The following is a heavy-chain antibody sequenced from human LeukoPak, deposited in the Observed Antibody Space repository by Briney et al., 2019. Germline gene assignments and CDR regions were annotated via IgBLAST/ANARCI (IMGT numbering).Heavy chain of an antibody. CDR2: INEDGSQK. Sequence: PGGSLRLSCAASGFTFTRYWMSRVRQAPGKGLEWVANINEDGSQKYFVDSVKGRFTISRDNAKNSLYLQMNSLRVEDTAVYYCARDKAAGPDYYYYYYMDVWGKGTTVTVSS. J-gene: IGHJ6*03. D-gene: IGHD6-13*01. CDR3: ARDKAAGPDYYYYYYMDV. V-gene: IGHV3-7*01. CDR1: GFTFTRYW.